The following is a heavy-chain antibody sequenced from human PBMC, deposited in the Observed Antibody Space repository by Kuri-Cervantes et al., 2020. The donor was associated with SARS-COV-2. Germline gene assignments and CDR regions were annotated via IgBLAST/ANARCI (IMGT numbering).Heavy chain of an antibody. J-gene: IGHJ4*02. CDR1: GFTFSGHW. CDR3: ARDHHPPGGQWLVRRGYYFDY. D-gene: IGHD6-19*01. Sequence: GGSLRLSCAASGFTFSGHWIHWVRQAPGKGLVWVSRINPDGSYTNNADSVKGRFTLSRDNAKNMLFLQMKSLRAEDTAVYYCARDHHPPGGQWLVRRGYYFDYWGQGTLVTVSS. V-gene: IGHV3-74*01. CDR2: INPDGSYT.